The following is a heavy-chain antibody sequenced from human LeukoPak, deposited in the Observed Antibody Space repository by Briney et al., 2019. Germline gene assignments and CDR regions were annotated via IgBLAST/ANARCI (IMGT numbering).Heavy chain of an antibody. Sequence: ASVQVSCMASGYTFTSYYMHWVRQAPGQGLEWMGIINPSGGSTSYAQKFQGRVTMTRDTSTSTVYMELSSLRSEDTAVYYCARGGYYDILTGNYGMDVWGKGTTVTVSS. CDR1: GYTFTSYY. CDR2: INPSGGST. CDR3: ARGGYYDILTGNYGMDV. J-gene: IGHJ6*04. D-gene: IGHD3-9*01. V-gene: IGHV1-46*01.